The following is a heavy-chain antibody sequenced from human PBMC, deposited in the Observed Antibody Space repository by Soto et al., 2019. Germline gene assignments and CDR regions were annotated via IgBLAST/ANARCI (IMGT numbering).Heavy chain of an antibody. CDR1: GVSISRSA. J-gene: IGHJ5*02. CDR2: IAYDGSNK. V-gene: IGHV3-30-3*01. Sequence: HVQLVESGGGVVQPGGARRLSCAASGVSISRSAMHWVRQAPGKGLAWVAVIAYDGSNKWYGDSAKGRFTTSRDNSKNTLYLQMNRLSGDDTAIYYCARDLQAGVDSGNWFAPWGQVNLVTVSS. D-gene: IGHD2-21*01. CDR3: ARDLQAGVDSGNWFAP.